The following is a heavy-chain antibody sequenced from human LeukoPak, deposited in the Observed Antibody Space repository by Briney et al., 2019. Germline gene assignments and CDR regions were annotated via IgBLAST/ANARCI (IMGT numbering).Heavy chain of an antibody. CDR2: ISYDGSNK. V-gene: IGHV3-30-3*01. CDR1: GFTFSSYA. Sequence: GGSLRLSCAASGFTFSSYAMPWVGQVPGKGLEWVAVISYDGSNKYYADSVKGRFTISRDNSKNTLYLQMNSLRAEDTAVYYCARDSCGSCYPDYWGQGTLVTVSS. D-gene: IGHD2-15*01. J-gene: IGHJ4*02. CDR3: ARDSCGSCYPDY.